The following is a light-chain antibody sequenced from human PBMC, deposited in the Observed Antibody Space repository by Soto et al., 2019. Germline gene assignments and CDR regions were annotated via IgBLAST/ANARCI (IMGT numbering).Light chain of an antibody. V-gene: IGKV3-11*01. CDR3: QQSSNWPLT. CDR2: DAS. Sequence: EIVLTQSPATLPLSPGERATLSCRASQSVSSYLAWYQQKPGQAPRLLIYDASNRATGIPARFSGSGSGTDFTLTISSLEPEDFAVYYCQQSSNWPLTFGGGTKVDIK. J-gene: IGKJ4*01. CDR1: QSVSSY.